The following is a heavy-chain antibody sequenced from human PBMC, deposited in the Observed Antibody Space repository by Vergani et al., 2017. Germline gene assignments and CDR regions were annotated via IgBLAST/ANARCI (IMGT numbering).Heavy chain of an antibody. CDR1: GYTFTSYY. J-gene: IGHJ6*02. V-gene: IGHV1-46*01. CDR2: INPSGGST. CDR3: ARETGGYSYGYYYYYGMDV. D-gene: IGHD5-18*01. Sequence: QVQLVQSGAEVKKPGASVKVSCKASGYTFTSYYMHWVRQAPGQGLEWMGIINPSGGSTSYAQKFQGRVTMTRDTSTSTVYMELSSLRSEDTAVYYCARETGGYSYGYYYYYGMDVWGQGTTVTVSS.